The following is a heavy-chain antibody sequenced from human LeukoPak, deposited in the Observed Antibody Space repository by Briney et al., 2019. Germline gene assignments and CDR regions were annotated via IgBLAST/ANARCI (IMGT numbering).Heavy chain of an antibody. Sequence: GGSLRLSCAASGFTFSSYAMGWVRQAPGKGLEWVSTITASGGTYYADSLKGRFTISRDTSKNTLYLQINSPRAEDTAVYYCAKRGRYYFDQWGQGTLVTVSS. J-gene: IGHJ4*02. V-gene: IGHV3-23*01. CDR1: GFTFSSYA. CDR3: AKRGRYYFDQ. CDR2: ITASGGT.